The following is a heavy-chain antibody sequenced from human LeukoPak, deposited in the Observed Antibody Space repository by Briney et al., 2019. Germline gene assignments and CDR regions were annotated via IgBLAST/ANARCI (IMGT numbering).Heavy chain of an antibody. V-gene: IGHV4-34*01. D-gene: IGHD3-10*01. CDR3: ARGYYGSFPDY. Sequence: SETLSLTCAVYGGSLSGYYWSWIRQPPGKGLEWIGEINHSGSTNYNPSLKSRVTISVDTSKNQFSLKLSSVTAADTAVYYCARGYYGSFPDYWGQGTLVTVSS. J-gene: IGHJ4*02. CDR2: INHSGST. CDR1: GGSLSGYY.